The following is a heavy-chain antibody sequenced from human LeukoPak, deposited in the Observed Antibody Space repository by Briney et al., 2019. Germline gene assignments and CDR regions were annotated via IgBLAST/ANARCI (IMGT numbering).Heavy chain of an antibody. V-gene: IGHV3-30*18. D-gene: IGHD6-13*01. CDR2: ISYDGSNK. J-gene: IGHJ4*02. Sequence: GGSLRLSCAASGFTFSSYGMHWVRQAPGKGLEWVAVISYDGSNKYYADSVKGRFTISGDNSKNTLYLQMNSLRAEDTAVYYCAKDSSSWTFDYWGQGTLVTVSS. CDR3: AKDSSSWTFDY. CDR1: GFTFSSYG.